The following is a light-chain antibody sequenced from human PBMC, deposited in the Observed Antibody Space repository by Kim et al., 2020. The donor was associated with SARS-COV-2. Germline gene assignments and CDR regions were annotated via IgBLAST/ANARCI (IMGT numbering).Light chain of an antibody. CDR2: AAS. CDR1: QGISSY. V-gene: IGKV1-8*01. Sequence: ASTGDRVTITCRASQGISSYLAWYQQKPGKAPKLLIYAASTLQSGVPSRFSGSGSGTDFTLTISCLQSEDFATYYCQQYYSYPRTFGQGTKVDIK. CDR3: QQYYSYPRT. J-gene: IGKJ1*01.